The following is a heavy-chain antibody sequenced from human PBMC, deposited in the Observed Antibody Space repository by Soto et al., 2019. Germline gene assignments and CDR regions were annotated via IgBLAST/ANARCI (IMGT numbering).Heavy chain of an antibody. J-gene: IGHJ5*02. CDR2: IYHSGST. CDR3: AREGITGTRWFVP. D-gene: IGHD1-20*01. Sequence: SETLSLTCAVSCGSISSGGYSWSWIRQPPGKGLEWIGYIYHSGSTYYTPSLKSRVTISVDRSKNQFSLKLSSVTAADTAVYYFAREGITGTRWFVPWGQGTLVTVSS. CDR1: CGSISSGGYS. V-gene: IGHV4-30-2*01.